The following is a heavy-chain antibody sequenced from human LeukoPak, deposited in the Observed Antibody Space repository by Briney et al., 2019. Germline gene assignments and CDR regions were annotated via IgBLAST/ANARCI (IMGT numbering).Heavy chain of an antibody. CDR2: ISSNGGST. D-gene: IGHD3-22*01. CDR1: GFTFSSYA. J-gene: IGHJ6*02. V-gene: IGHV3-64*04. CDR3: ARDLYDSSGYYSAYYYGMDV. Sequence: GGSLRLSCSASGFTFSSYAMHWVRQAPGKGLEYVSAISSNGGSTYYADSVKGRFTISRDNSKNTLYLQMNSLRAEDTAVYYCARDLYDSSGYYSAYYYGMDVWGQGTTVTVSS.